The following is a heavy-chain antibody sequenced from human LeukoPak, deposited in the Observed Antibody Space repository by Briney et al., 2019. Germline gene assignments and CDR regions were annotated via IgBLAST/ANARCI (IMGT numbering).Heavy chain of an antibody. Sequence: GGSLRLSCAASGFTFSSYSMNWVRQAPGKGLEWVSSISSSSSYIYYADSVKGRFTISRDNAKNSLYLQMNSLRAEDTAVYYCARDRSEFDFWSGYVNFYYYYYMDVWGKGTTVTVSS. CDR3: ARDRSEFDFWSGYVNFYYYYYMDV. D-gene: IGHD3-3*01. J-gene: IGHJ6*03. V-gene: IGHV3-21*01. CDR2: ISSSSSYI. CDR1: GFTFSSYS.